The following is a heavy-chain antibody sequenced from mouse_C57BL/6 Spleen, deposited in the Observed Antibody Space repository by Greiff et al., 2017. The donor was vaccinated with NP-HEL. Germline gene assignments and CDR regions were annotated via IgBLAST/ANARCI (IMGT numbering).Heavy chain of an antibody. CDR1: GFSLSTFGMG. Sequence: QVQLKESGPGILQPSQTLSLTCSFSGFSLSTFGMGVGWIRQPSGKGLEWLAHIWWDDDKYYNPALKSRLTISKDTSKNQVFLKIANVDTADTATYYCARSYYYGSSYDAMDYWGQGTSVTVSS. CDR3: ARSYYYGSSYDAMDY. J-gene: IGHJ4*01. CDR2: IWWDDDK. V-gene: IGHV8-8*01. D-gene: IGHD1-1*01.